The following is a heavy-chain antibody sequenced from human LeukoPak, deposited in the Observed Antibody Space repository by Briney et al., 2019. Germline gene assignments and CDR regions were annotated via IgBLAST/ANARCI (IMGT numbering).Heavy chain of an antibody. CDR1: GGSFSGYY. CDR2: INHSGST. J-gene: IGHJ4*02. V-gene: IGHV4-34*01. Sequence: KPSETLSLTCAVYGGSFSGYYWSWIRQPPGKGLEWSGEINHSGSTNYNPSLKSRVTISVDTSKNQFSLKLSSVTAADTAVYDCSSGDYYDFWSGYLHDCWGQGTLVTVSS. D-gene: IGHD3-3*01. CDR3: SSGDYYDFWSGYLHDC.